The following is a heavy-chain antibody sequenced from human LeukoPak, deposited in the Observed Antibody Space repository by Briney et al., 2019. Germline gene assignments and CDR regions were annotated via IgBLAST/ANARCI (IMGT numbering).Heavy chain of an antibody. CDR1: GFTVGSNY. CDR3: GRTPSFNRAFDI. D-gene: IGHD3-3*02. CDR2: IYSGGTT. J-gene: IGHJ3*02. V-gene: IGHV3-53*01. Sequence: GGSLRLSCAASGFTVGSNYMSWVRQAPGKGLEWVSIIYSGGTTYYADSVKGRFTISRDNSKNTLYLQLNSLRAEDTAVYYCGRTPSFNRAFDIWGQGTMVTVSS.